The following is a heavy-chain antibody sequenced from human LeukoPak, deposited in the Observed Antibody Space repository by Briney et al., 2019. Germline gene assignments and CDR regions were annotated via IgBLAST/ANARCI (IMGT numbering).Heavy chain of an antibody. J-gene: IGHJ4*02. V-gene: IGHV3-30*03. D-gene: IGHD6-13*01. CDR3: ASGGYTSSWYVVDY. CDR2: TSYDGSNK. Sequence: GGSLRLSCAASEFTFSSYGMHWVRQAPGKGLEWVAVTSYDGSNKYYADSVKGRFTISRDNSKNTLYLQMSSLRPEDTAVYYCASGGYTSSWYVVDYWGQGTLVTVSS. CDR1: EFTFSSYG.